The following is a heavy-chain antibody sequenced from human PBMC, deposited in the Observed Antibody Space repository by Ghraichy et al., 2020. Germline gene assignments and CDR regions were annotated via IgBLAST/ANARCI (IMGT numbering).Heavy chain of an antibody. CDR2: ISGSGTNK. CDR3: ARVGYSGSPLA. CDR1: GFSFSRIS. J-gene: IGHJ5*02. D-gene: IGHD1-26*01. V-gene: IGHV3-48*02. Sequence: LSLTCAVSGFSFSRISMNWVRQAPGKGLGWGSYISGSGTNKQYADSVKGRFTITRDNAKDSVHLQMDSLRDEDTAVYYCARVGYSGSPLAWGQGALVTVSS.